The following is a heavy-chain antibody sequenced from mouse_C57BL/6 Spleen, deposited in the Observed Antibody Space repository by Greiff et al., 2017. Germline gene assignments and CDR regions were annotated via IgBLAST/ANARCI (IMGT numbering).Heavy chain of an antibody. CDR1: GFTFSSYA. Sequence: EVKLVESGGGLVKPGGSLKLSCAASGFTFSSYAMSWVRQTPEKRLEWVATISDGGSYTYYPDNVKGRFTISRDNAKNNLYLQMSHLKSEDTAMYYCARAPSPLPSGFAYWGQGTLVTVSA. D-gene: IGHD6-1*01. CDR3: ARAPSPLPSGFAY. V-gene: IGHV5-4*03. CDR2: ISDGGSYT. J-gene: IGHJ3*01.